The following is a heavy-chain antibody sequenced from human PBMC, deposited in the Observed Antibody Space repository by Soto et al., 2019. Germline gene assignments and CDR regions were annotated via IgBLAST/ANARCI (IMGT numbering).Heavy chain of an antibody. CDR3: AGVRGPYCGGECYPPTPNWFDP. CDR1: GGSISSGGYS. V-gene: IGHV4-30-2*01. J-gene: IGHJ5*02. CDR2: IYHSGST. Sequence: QLQLQESGSGLVKPSQTLSLTCAVSGGSISSGGYSWSWIRQPPGKGLEWIGYIYHSGSTYYNPSRKRRVTLSVDRSKNQFSLRLSSVTAADSAVYYCAGVRGPYCGGECYPPTPNWFDPWGQGTLVTVSS. D-gene: IGHD2-21*01.